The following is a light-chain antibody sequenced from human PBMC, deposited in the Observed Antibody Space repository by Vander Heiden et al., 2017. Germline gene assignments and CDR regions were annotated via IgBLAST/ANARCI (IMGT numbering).Light chain of an antibody. CDR1: QSVNSNF. J-gene: IGKJ4*01. Sequence: EIVLTQSPGTLSLSPGERATLSCTASQSVNSNFLAWYRQKPGQAPRLLISGASNRATGIPDRFSASGSGTDFTLTISRLEPEDFAVYFCQQYGSSPLTFGGGTEVESK. V-gene: IGKV3-20*01. CDR3: QQYGSSPLT. CDR2: GAS.